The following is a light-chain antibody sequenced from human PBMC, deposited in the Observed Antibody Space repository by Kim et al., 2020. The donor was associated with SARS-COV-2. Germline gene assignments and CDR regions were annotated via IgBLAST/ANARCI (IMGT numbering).Light chain of an antibody. J-gene: IGLJ2*01. CDR2: QDS. CDR1: KLGDKY. CDR3: QAWDSSTAVV. Sequence: SPGQTASITCSGDKLGDKYACWYQQKPGQSPVLVIYQDSKRPSGIPERFSGSNSGNTATLTISGTQAMDEADYYCQAWDSSTAVVFGGGTKVTVL. V-gene: IGLV3-1*01.